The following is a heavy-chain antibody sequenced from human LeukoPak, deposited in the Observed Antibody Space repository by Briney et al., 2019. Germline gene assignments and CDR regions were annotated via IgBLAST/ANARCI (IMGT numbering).Heavy chain of an antibody. CDR1: GFPFSNYA. V-gene: IGHV3-23*01. Sequence: PGGSLRLSCAASGFPFSNYAMSWVRQAPGKGLEWVSVISGTETSTNYADSVKGRFTISRDNSKNTLYLQMNSLRAEDTAVYYCAKVPKGLREYYFDYWGQGTLVTVSS. CDR2: ISGTETST. J-gene: IGHJ4*02. CDR3: AKVPKGLREYYFDY.